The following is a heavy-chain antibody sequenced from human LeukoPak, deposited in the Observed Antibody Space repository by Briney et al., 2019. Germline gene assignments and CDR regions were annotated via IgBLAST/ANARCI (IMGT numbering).Heavy chain of an antibody. V-gene: IGHV1-18*01. J-gene: IGHJ4*02. Sequence: ASVKVSCKASGYTFTSYGISWVRQAPGQGLEWMGWISAYNGNTNYAQKLQGRVTMTTDTSTSTAYMELRSLRPDDTVVYYCAREGVPSHYYDSSGPFDYWGQGTLVTVSS. CDR1: GYTFTSYG. CDR2: ISAYNGNT. CDR3: AREGVPSHYYDSSGPFDY. D-gene: IGHD3-22*01.